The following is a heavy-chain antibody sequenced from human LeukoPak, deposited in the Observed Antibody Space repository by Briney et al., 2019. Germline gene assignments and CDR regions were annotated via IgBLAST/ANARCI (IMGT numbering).Heavy chain of an antibody. D-gene: IGHD3-22*01. Sequence: GGSLRLSCAASGFTFSSYAMHWVRQAPGKGLEYVSGISSNGGSTYYAKSVEGRFTISRDNSKNTLYLQMGSLRAEDMAVYYCARKRDYYDSLGPAYYYYYYMDVWGKGTTVTVSS. CDR1: GFTFSSYA. V-gene: IGHV3-64*01. CDR2: ISSNGGST. J-gene: IGHJ6*03. CDR3: ARKRDYYDSLGPAYYYYYYMDV.